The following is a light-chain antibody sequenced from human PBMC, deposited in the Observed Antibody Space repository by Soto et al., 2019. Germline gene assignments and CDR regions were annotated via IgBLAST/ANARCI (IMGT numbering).Light chain of an antibody. J-gene: IGKJ5*01. Sequence: EIVMTQSPATLSVSPGERATLSCRASQSVSSNLAWYQKKPGQAPRLLIYGASSRATGIPDRFSGSGSGTDFTLTISRLEPEDFAVYYCQQYGSSPNTFGQGTRLEIK. V-gene: IGKV3-20*01. CDR3: QQYGSSPNT. CDR2: GAS. CDR1: QSVSSN.